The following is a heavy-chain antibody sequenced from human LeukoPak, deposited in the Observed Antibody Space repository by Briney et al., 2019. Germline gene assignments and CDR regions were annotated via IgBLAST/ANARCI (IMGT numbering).Heavy chain of an antibody. CDR1: DASISFYY. D-gene: IGHD1-26*01. Sequence: SETLSLTCTVSDASISFYYWTWIRQPPGKGLEWIGYIYYSGSTNYNPSLKSRVTISVDTSKNHFSLKLSSVTAADTAVYYCARGGSYYDCWGQGTLVTVSS. CDR3: ARGGSYYDC. CDR2: IYYSGST. V-gene: IGHV4-59*01. J-gene: IGHJ4*02.